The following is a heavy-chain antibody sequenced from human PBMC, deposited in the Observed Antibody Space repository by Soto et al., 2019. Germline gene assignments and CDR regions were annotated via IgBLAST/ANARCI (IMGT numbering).Heavy chain of an antibody. D-gene: IGHD6-13*01. Sequence: GESLKISCAASGFTFSSYAMSWVRQAPGKGLEWVSAISGSGGSTYYADSVKGRFTISRDNSKNTLYLQMNSLRAEDTAVYYCAKVRGVTAAGINWFDPWGQGTLVTAPQ. CDR1: GFTFSSYA. V-gene: IGHV3-23*01. J-gene: IGHJ5*02. CDR2: ISGSGGST. CDR3: AKVRGVTAAGINWFDP.